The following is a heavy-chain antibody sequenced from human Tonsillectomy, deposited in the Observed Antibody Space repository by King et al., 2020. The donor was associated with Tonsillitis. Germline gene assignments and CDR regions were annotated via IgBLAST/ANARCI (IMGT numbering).Heavy chain of an antibody. D-gene: IGHD1-26*01. CDR1: GFTFDDFA. CDR3: AKDIFAGATLLGGFDY. Sequence: QLVQSGGGLVQPGRSLRLSCAASGFTFDDFAMHWVRQAPGKGLAWVSVISWNIVSIGYADSVKGRFTISRDNAKNSLYLQMNRPRAEDTALYYCAKDIFAGATLLGGFDYWGQGTLVAVSS. V-gene: IGHV3-9*01. CDR2: ISWNIVSI. J-gene: IGHJ4*02.